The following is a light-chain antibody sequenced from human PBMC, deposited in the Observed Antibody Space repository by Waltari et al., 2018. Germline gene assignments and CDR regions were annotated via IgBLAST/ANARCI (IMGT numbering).Light chain of an antibody. CDR2: GAS. V-gene: IGKV3-20*01. CDR3: QQYGSSPLMYT. J-gene: IGKJ2*01. CDR1: QSVSSSY. Sequence: EIVLTQSPGTLTLSPGERATLPCRASQSVSSSYLAWYQQKPGQAPRLLIYGASSRATGIPDRFSGSGSGTDFTLTISRLEPEAIAVYYCQQYGSSPLMYTFGQGTKLEIK.